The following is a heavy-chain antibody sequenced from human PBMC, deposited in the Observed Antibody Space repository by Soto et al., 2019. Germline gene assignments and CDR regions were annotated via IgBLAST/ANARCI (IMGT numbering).Heavy chain of an antibody. CDR3: ARHPTVTIYYYYYGMDV. D-gene: IGHD4-4*01. V-gene: IGHV5-10-1*01. Sequence: PGESLKISCKGSGYSFTSYWISWVRQMPGKGLEWMGRIDPSDSYTNYSPSFQGHVTISADKSISTAYLQWSSLKASDTAMYYCARHPTVTIYYYYYGMDVWGQGTTVTLSS. J-gene: IGHJ6*02. CDR2: IDPSDSYT. CDR1: GYSFTSYW.